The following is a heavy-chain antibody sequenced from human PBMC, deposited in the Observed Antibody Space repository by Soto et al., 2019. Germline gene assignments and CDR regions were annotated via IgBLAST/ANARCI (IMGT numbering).Heavy chain of an antibody. CDR1: GGSFSGYY. CDR2: INHSGST. Sequence: QVQLQQWGAGLLKPSETLSLTCAVYGGSFSGYYWTWIRQPPGTGLEWIGEINHSGSTNYNPSLKSRVTIPVDTSTTQFSLKLTSVTAADTAAYYCARDKITGLFDYWGQGTLVTVSS. CDR3: ARDKITGLFDY. V-gene: IGHV4-34*01. J-gene: IGHJ4*02. D-gene: IGHD2-8*02.